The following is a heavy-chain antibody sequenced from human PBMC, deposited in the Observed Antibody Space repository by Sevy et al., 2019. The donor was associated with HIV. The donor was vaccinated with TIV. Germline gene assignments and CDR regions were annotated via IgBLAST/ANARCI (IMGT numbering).Heavy chain of an antibody. V-gene: IGHV3-15*01. CDR1: GFTLSNAL. J-gene: IGHJ6*02. CDR3: TSPVLLWFGDPYGMDV. D-gene: IGHD3-10*01. CDR2: IKSKTDGGTT. Sequence: GGSLRLSCAASGFTLSNALMSWVRQAPGKGLEWVGRIKSKTDGGTTDYAAPVKGRFTISRDDSKNTLYLQMNSLKTEDTAVYYCTSPVLLWFGDPYGMDVWGQGTTVTVSS.